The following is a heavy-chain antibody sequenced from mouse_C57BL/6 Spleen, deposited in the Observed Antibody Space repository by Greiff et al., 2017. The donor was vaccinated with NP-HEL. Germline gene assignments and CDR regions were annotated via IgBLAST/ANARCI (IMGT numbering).Heavy chain of an antibody. Sequence: QVQLQQPGAELVKPGASVKLSCKASGYTFTSYWMQWVKQRPGQGLEWIGEIDPSDSYTNYNQKFKGKATLTVDTSSSTAYMQRSSLTSEDSAVYSCARGYYGSSSAWFAYWGQGTLVTVSA. CDR1: GYTFTSYW. CDR2: IDPSDSYT. V-gene: IGHV1-50*01. J-gene: IGHJ3*01. CDR3: ARGYYGSSSAWFAY. D-gene: IGHD1-1*01.